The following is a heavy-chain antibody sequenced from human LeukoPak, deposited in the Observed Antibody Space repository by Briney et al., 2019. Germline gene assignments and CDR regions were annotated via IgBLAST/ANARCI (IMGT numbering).Heavy chain of an antibody. Sequence: PGGSPRLSCAASGFTFSSYDMHWVRQATGKGLEWVSAIGTAGDTYYPGSVKGRFTISRDNAKNTLYLQMNSLRAEDTAVYYCARVRGKRGAAFDYWGQGTLVTVSS. CDR3: ARVRGKRGAAFDY. J-gene: IGHJ4*02. V-gene: IGHV3-13*01. CDR1: GFTFSSYD. CDR2: IGTAGDT. D-gene: IGHD3-10*01.